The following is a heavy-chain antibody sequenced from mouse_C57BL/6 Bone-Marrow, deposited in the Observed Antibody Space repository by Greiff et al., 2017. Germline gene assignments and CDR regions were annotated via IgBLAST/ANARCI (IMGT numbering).Heavy chain of an antibody. Sequence: EVKVEESGGGLVKPGGSLKLSCAASGFTFSDYGMHWVRQAPEKGLEWVAYISSGSSTIYYADTVKGRFTISRDNAKNTLFLQMTSLRSEDTAMYYCARSAYYYGSSPYWYFDVWGTGTTVTVSS. CDR1: GFTFSDYG. V-gene: IGHV5-17*01. D-gene: IGHD1-1*01. CDR3: ARSAYYYGSSPYWYFDV. CDR2: ISSGSSTI. J-gene: IGHJ1*03.